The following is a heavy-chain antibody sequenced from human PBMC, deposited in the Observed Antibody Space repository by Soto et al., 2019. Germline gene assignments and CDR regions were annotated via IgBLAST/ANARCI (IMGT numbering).Heavy chain of an antibody. CDR3: AKDRYSNSYGMDV. V-gene: IGHV3-30*18. CDR2: ISYDGSNK. CDR1: GFTFSSYG. J-gene: IGHJ6*02. D-gene: IGHD4-4*01. Sequence: QVQLVESGGGVGQPGRSLRLSCAASGFTFSSYGMHWVRQAPGKGLEWVAVISYDGSNKYYADSVKGRFTISRDNSKNTLYLQMNSLRGEDTAVYYCAKDRYSNSYGMDVWGQGTTVTVSS.